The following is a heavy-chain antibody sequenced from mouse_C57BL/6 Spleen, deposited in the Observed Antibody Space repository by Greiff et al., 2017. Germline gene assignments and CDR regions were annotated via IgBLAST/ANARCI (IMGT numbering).Heavy chain of an antibody. CDR3: ARNRDFDY. V-gene: IGHV1-85*01. CDR2: IYPRDGST. CDR1: GYTFTSYD. J-gene: IGHJ2*01. Sequence: VKLMESGPELVKPGASVKLSCKASGYTFTSYDINWVKQRPGQGLEWIGWIYPRDGSTKYNEKFKGKATLTVDTSSSTAYMELHSLTSEDSAVYFCARNRDFDYWGQGTTLTVSS.